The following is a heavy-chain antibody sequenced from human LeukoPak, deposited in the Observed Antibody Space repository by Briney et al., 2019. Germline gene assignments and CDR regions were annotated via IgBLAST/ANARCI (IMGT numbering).Heavy chain of an antibody. CDR3: ARASSGWLFDY. Sequence: ASVKVSCKASGYTFTSYYIHWVRQAPGQGLEWMGIINPSGGSTSYAQKFQGRVTMTRDTSTSTVYMELSSLRSEDTAVYYCARASSGWLFDYWGQGTLVTVSS. CDR1: GYTFTSYY. D-gene: IGHD6-19*01. V-gene: IGHV1-46*03. J-gene: IGHJ4*02. CDR2: INPSGGST.